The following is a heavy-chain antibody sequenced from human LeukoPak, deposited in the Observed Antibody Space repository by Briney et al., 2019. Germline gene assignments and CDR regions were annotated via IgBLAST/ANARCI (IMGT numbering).Heavy chain of an antibody. D-gene: IGHD6-6*01. J-gene: IGHJ5*02. CDR1: GFTFSSYG. Sequence: PGGSLRLSCAASGFTFSSYGMHWVRQAPGKGLEWVAFIRYDGSNKYYADSVEGRFTISRDNSKNTLYLQMNSLRAEDTAVYYCAKEESSSSSAWGQGTLVTVSS. V-gene: IGHV3-30*02. CDR3: AKEESSSSSA. CDR2: IRYDGSNK.